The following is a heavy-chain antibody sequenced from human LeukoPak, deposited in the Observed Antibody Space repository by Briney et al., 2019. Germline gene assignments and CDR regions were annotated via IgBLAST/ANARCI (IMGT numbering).Heavy chain of an antibody. CDR3: ASGDFDADY. CDR1: GFTFSSYG. CDR2: ISYDGSYK. D-gene: IGHD7-27*01. Sequence: GGSLRLSCAASGFTFSSYGMHWVRQAPGKGLEWVAVISYDGSYKYYADSVKGRFTISRDNSKNTLYLQVNSLRAEDTAVYYCASGDFDADYWGQGTLVTVSS. J-gene: IGHJ4*02. V-gene: IGHV3-30*03.